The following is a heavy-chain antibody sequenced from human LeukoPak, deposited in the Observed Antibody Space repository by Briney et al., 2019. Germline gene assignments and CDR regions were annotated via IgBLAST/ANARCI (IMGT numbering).Heavy chain of an antibody. Sequence: SVKVSCKASGYTFTSYYMHWVRQAPGQGLEWMGGIIPIFGTANYAQKFQGRVTITADESTSTAYMELSSPRSEDTAVYYCARDSGSSLADYYYGMDVWGQGTTVTVSS. CDR1: GYTFTSYY. V-gene: IGHV1-69*13. D-gene: IGHD1-26*01. CDR2: IIPIFGTA. J-gene: IGHJ6*02. CDR3: ARDSGSSLADYYYGMDV.